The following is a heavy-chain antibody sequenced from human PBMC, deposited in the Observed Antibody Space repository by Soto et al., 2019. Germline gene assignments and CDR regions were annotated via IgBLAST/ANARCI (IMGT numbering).Heavy chain of an antibody. CDR3: ARHDCISTSCYYYYYYSMEV. V-gene: IGHV1-69*13. D-gene: IGHD2-2*01. CDR1: GCTFSSYA. CDR2: IIPIFDTA. J-gene: IGHJ6*02. Sequence: SLKVSCKPSGCTFSSYAISCVRQTPGQGLEWMGGIIPIFDTANYAQKFQGRVTITADESTSTAYMELSSLRSEDTAVYYCARHDCISTSCYYYYYYSMEVWGQGTTVTVSS.